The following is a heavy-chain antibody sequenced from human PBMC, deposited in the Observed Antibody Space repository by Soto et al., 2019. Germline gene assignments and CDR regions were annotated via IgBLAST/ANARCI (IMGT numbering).Heavy chain of an antibody. CDR3: ARDRQPDGIWTFDY. D-gene: IGHD1-1*01. Sequence: PGGSLRLSCAASGFTFSSYWMSWVRQAPGKGLEWVSAISGSGCSTYYADSVTGRFSLSRDNSKNIMYLQMNSLRVEDTALYYCARDRQPDGIWTFDYWGRGTLVTVSS. CDR2: ISGSGCST. CDR1: GFTFSSYW. V-gene: IGHV3-23*01. J-gene: IGHJ4*02.